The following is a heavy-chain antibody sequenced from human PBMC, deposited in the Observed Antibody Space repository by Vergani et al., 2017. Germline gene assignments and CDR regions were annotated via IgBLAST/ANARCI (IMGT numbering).Heavy chain of an antibody. CDR2: ISYDGSNK. CDR3: ARERLRGSRGNTEMATIGNWFDP. D-gene: IGHD5-24*01. Sequence: QVQLVESGGGVVQPGRSLRLSCAASGFTFSSYAMHWVRQAPGKGLEWVAVISYDGSNKYYADSVKGRFTISRDNSKNTLCLQMNSLRAEDTAVYYCARERLRGSRGNTEMATIGNWFDPWGQGTLVTVSS. J-gene: IGHJ5*02. V-gene: IGHV3-30-3*01. CDR1: GFTFSSYA.